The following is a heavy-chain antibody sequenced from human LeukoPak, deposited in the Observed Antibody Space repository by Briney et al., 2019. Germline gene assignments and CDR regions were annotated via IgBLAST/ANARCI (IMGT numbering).Heavy chain of an antibody. Sequence: GASVKVSCKASGYTFTSYGISWVRQAPGQGLEWMGWFSAYNGNTNYAQKLQGRVTMTTDTSTSTAYMELRSLRSDDTAVYYCARFDLSPRQFDFDYWGQGTLVTVSS. V-gene: IGHV1-18*01. CDR2: FSAYNGNT. CDR1: GYTFTSYG. J-gene: IGHJ4*02. CDR3: ARFDLSPRQFDFDY. D-gene: IGHD3-9*01.